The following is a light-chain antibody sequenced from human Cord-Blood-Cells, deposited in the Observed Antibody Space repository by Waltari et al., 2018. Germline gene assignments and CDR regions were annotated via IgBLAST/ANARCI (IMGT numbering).Light chain of an antibody. CDR1: SSNIGNNS. CDR2: YAD. Sequence: QSVLTQPPSVSEAPRQGVTIPCSGSSSNIGNNSAKCYQHPPGKPPKLLIDYADLLPAAVSARFSGSNSGTSASLAIRGLQSEDEADYDCAAWDDSLNGVVFVGGTKLTVL. V-gene: IGLV1-36*01. CDR3: AAWDDSLNGVV. J-gene: IGLJ2*01.